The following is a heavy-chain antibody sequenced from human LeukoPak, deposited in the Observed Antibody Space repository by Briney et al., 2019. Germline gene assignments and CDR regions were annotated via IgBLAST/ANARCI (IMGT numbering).Heavy chain of an antibody. D-gene: IGHD3-3*01. CDR3: AIRTYYDFWSGYPPHSWFDP. V-gene: IGHV4-34*01. J-gene: IGHJ5*02. CDR1: GGSFSGYY. CDR2: INHSGST. Sequence: SETLSLTCAVYGGSFSGYYWSWIRQPPGKGLEWIGEINHSGSTNYNPSLKSRVTISVDTSKNQFSLKLSSVTAADTAVYYCAIRTYYDFWSGYPPHSWFDPWGQGTLVTVSS.